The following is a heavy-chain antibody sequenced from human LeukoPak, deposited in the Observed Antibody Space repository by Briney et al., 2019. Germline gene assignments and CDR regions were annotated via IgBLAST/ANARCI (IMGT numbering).Heavy chain of an antibody. D-gene: IGHD4-17*01. J-gene: IGHJ4*02. V-gene: IGHV1-69*01. Sequence: GASVKVSCKASGGTFSSYATSWVRQAPGQGLEWMGGIIPIFGTANYAQKFQGRVTITADESTSTAYMELSSLRSEDTAVYYCARAGATVTSGFDYWGQGTLVTVSS. CDR3: ARAGATVTSGFDY. CDR2: IIPIFGTA. CDR1: GGTFSSYA.